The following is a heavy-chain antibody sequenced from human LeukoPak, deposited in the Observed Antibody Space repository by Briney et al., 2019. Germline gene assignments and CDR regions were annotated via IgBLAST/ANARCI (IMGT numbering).Heavy chain of an antibody. V-gene: IGHV4-39*01. CDR2: IYYSGST. CDR1: GGSISSSSYY. Sequence: PSETLSLTCTVSGGSISSSSYYWGWIRQPPGKGLEWIGSIYYSGSTYYNPSLKSRVTISVDTSKNQFSLKLSSVTAADTAVYYCARRVKGWNAPNDYWGQGTLVTVSS. D-gene: IGHD1-1*01. J-gene: IGHJ4*02. CDR3: ARRVKGWNAPNDY.